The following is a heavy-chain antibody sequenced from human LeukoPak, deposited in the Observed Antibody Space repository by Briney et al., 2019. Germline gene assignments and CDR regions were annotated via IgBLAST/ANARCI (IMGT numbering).Heavy chain of an antibody. Sequence: SETLSLTCTVSGYSISSGYYWGWIRQPPGKGLEWIGSIYHSGSTYYNPSLKSRVTISVDTSKNQFSLQLNSVTPEDTAVYYCASTVAGALWHWGQGTLVTVSS. D-gene: IGHD6-19*01. CDR2: IYHSGST. J-gene: IGHJ4*02. CDR3: ASTVAGALWH. CDR1: GYSISSGYY. V-gene: IGHV4-38-2*02.